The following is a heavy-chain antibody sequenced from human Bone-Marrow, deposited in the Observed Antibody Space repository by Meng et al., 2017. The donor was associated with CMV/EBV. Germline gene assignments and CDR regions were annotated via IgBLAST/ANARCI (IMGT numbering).Heavy chain of an antibody. Sequence: TFSSYAMSWVRQAPGKGLEWVSAISGSGGSTYYADSVKGRFTISRDNSKNTLYLQMNSLRAEDTAVYYCAKELDYYDSSGYYCNFDYWGQGTLVTVSS. D-gene: IGHD3-22*01. CDR3: AKELDYYDSSGYYCNFDY. V-gene: IGHV3-23*01. CDR2: ISGSGGST. CDR1: TFSSYA. J-gene: IGHJ4*02.